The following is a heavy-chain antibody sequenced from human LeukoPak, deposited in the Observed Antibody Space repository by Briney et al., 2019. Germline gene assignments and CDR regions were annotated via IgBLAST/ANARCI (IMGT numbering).Heavy chain of an antibody. CDR1: GGSFSGYY. J-gene: IGHJ4*02. V-gene: IGHV4-34*01. D-gene: IGHD1-26*01. Sequence: PSETLSLTCAVYGGSFSGYYWSWIRQPPGKGLEWIGEINHSGSTNYNPSLKSRVTISVDTSKNQFSLKLSSVTAADTAVYYCARSAHSGSYSPFDYWGQGTLVTVSS. CDR2: INHSGST. CDR3: ARSAHSGSYSPFDY.